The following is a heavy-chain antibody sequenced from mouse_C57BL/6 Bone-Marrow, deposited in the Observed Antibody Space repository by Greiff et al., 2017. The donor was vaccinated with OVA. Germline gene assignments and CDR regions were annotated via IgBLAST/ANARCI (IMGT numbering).Heavy chain of an antibody. CDR3: ARMRGYFDV. Sequence: QVQLQQPGTELVKPGASVKLSCKASGYTFTSYWLHWVQQRPGQGLEWIGNINPSNGGTNYNAKFKSKSTLNIDKSTSTAYMQLSSLTSEDTAVYDCARMRGYFDVWGTGTTVTVSS. CDR1: GYTFTSYW. J-gene: IGHJ1*03. CDR2: INPSNGGT. V-gene: IGHV1-53*01.